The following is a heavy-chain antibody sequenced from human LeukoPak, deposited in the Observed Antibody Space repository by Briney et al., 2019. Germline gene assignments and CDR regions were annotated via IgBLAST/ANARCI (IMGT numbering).Heavy chain of an antibody. J-gene: IGHJ4*02. CDR3: ARLVFRVVPAAISYFDY. CDR2: ISAYNGKT. V-gene: IGHV1-18*01. D-gene: IGHD2-2*02. CDR1: GYTFTSYG. Sequence: GASVKVSCKASGYTFTSYGISWVRQAPGQGLEWMGWISAYNGKTNYAQKLQGRVTMTTDTSTSTAYMELRSLRSDDTAVYYCARLVFRVVPAAISYFDYWGQGTLVTVSS.